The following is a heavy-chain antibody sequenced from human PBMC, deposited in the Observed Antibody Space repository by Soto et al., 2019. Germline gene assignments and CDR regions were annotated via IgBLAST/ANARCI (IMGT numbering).Heavy chain of an antibody. J-gene: IGHJ4*02. CDR3: VRSVGHFDF. CDR1: GGSISNFH. Sequence: SETLSLTCSVSGGSISNFHWCWIRQPPGKGLEWIGYVYYTGSTNYNPSFKSRVTISVDTSKNQFSLKLTSVTAADTAVYYCVRSVGHFDFWGQGTLVTVSS. CDR2: VYYTGST. V-gene: IGHV4-59*03. D-gene: IGHD1-26*01.